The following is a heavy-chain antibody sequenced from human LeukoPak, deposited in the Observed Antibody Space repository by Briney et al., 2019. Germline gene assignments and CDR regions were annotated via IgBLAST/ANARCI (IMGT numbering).Heavy chain of an antibody. D-gene: IGHD3-10*01. CDR1: GFAFSNYW. CDR3: ARRPFGADY. CDR2: IKEDGTEK. V-gene: IGHV3-7*01. Sequence: GGSLRLSCAASGFAFSNYWMGWVRQPPGKGLQWVANIKEDGTEKYYVDSVKGRFTISRDNAKNSVYLQMNSLRVEDTAVYYCARRPFGADYWGQGTLVTVSS. J-gene: IGHJ4*02.